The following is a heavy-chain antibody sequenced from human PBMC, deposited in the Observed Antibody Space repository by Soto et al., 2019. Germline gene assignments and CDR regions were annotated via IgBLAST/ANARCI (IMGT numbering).Heavy chain of an antibody. Sequence: GGSLRLSCAASGFTFSSYAMSWVRQAPGKGLEWVSAISGSGGSTYYADSVKGRFTISRDNSKNTLYLQMNSLRAEDTAVYYCAKVYSSGWYRNPDDYWGQGTLVTVSS. CDR2: ISGSGGST. CDR1: GFTFSSYA. V-gene: IGHV3-23*01. J-gene: IGHJ4*02. D-gene: IGHD6-19*01. CDR3: AKVYSSGWYRNPDDY.